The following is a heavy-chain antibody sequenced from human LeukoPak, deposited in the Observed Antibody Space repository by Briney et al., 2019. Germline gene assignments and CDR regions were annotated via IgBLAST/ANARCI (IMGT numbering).Heavy chain of an antibody. CDR2: IINSGGTI. D-gene: IGHD3-10*01. V-gene: IGHV3-48*02. CDR3: ARVGRGLYSMDV. Sequence: GGSLRLSCAASGFTLSIHGMNWVRQTPGKGLEWVSYIINSGGTIYYADSVQGRFTISRDNAKNSLYLQMNSLRDEDTAVYYCARVGRGLYSMDVWGQGTTVTVSS. CDR1: GFTLSIHG. J-gene: IGHJ6*02.